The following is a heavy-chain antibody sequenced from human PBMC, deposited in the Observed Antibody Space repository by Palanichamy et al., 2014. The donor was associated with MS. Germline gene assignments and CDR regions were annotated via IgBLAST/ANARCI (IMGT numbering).Heavy chain of an antibody. V-gene: IGHV3-23*01. J-gene: IGHJ3*02. CDR3: AKDNYYDSLDAFDI. Sequence: GGGSTYYADSVKGRFTISRDNSKNTLYLQMNSLRAEDTAVYYCAKDNYYDSLDAFDIWGQGTMVTVSS. CDR2: GGGST. D-gene: IGHD3-22*01.